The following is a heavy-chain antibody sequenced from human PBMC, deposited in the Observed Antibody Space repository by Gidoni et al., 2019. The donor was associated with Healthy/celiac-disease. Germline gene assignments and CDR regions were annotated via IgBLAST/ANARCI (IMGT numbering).Heavy chain of an antibody. V-gene: IGHV1-24*01. Sequence: QVQLVQSGAEVKKTGASVKVSCKVSGYTRTELSMHWVRQAPGKGLEWMGGFEPEDGETIYAQKFQGRVTMTEDTSTDTAYMELSSLRSEDTAVYYCATPIPDELRLDAFDIWGQGTMVTVSS. D-gene: IGHD3-3*01. CDR2: FEPEDGET. CDR3: ATPIPDELRLDAFDI. J-gene: IGHJ3*02. CDR1: GYTRTELS.